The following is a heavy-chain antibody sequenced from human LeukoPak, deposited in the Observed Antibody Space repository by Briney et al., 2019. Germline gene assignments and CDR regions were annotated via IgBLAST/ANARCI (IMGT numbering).Heavy chain of an antibody. D-gene: IGHD4-17*01. J-gene: IGHJ6*03. CDR3: AKAHYGDPLDYYYYMDV. Sequence: GGSLRLSCAASGFTVSSNYMSWVRQAPGKGLEWVSVIYSGGSTYYADSVKGRFTISRDNSKNTLYLQMNSLRAEDTAVYYCAKAHYGDPLDYYYYMDVWGKGTTVTVSS. CDR2: IYSGGST. CDR1: GFTVSSNY. V-gene: IGHV3-66*02.